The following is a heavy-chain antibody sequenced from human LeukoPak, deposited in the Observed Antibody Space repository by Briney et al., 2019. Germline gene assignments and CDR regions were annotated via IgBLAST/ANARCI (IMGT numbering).Heavy chain of an antibody. J-gene: IGHJ3*01. Sequence: SVKLSRTISVYILTGFYIHCVPHAPGQGLESRGWINPKTGGTNFAQDFHGRVTMTTDTYVTTAYMELRSLRSDDTCVYFCARERESGRSDAFDFWGQGTMVTVSS. CDR2: INPKTGGT. CDR1: VYILTGFY. V-gene: IGHV1-2*02. CDR3: ARERESGRSDAFDF. D-gene: IGHD3-10*01.